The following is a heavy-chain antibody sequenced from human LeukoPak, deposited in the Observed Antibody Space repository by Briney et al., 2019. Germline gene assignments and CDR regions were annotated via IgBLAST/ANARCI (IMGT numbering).Heavy chain of an antibody. CDR2: ISAYNGNT. J-gene: IGHJ4*02. V-gene: IGHV1-18*01. CDR3: ARGIAVAAASPIDY. CDR1: GYTFTSYG. Sequence: ASVKVSRKASGYTFTSYGISWVRQAPGQGLEWMGWISAYNGNTNYAQKLQGRVTMTTDTSTSTAYMELRSLRSDDTAVYYCARGIAVAAASPIDYWGQGTLVTVSS. D-gene: IGHD6-19*01.